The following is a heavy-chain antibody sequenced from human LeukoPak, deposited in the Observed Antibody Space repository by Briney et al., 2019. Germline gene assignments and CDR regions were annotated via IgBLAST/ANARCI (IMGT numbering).Heavy chain of an antibody. CDR3: AKVWRNRYYYMDV. D-gene: IGHD1-14*01. CDR2: ISGSGSGGST. Sequence: GGSLRLSCAASGFTFSSYAMSWVRQAPGKGLEWVSNISGSGSGGSTYYADSVKGRFTISRDNSKNTLYLQMNSLRGEDMAIYYCAKVWRNRYYYMDVWGKGTTVTISS. CDR1: GFTFSSYA. V-gene: IGHV3-23*01. J-gene: IGHJ6*03.